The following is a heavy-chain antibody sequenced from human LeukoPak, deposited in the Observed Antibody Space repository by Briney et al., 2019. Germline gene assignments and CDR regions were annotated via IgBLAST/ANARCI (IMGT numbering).Heavy chain of an antibody. D-gene: IGHD2-2*01. V-gene: IGHV4-61*02. Sequence: TSETLSLTCTVSGGSISSGSYYWSWIRQPAGKGLEWIGRIYTSGSTNYNPFLKSRVTISVDTSKNQFSLKLSSVTAADTAVYYCARERGISCSSTSCYNYYFDYWGQGTLVTVSS. CDR3: ARERGISCSSTSCYNYYFDY. CDR1: GGSISSGSYY. J-gene: IGHJ4*02. CDR2: IYTSGST.